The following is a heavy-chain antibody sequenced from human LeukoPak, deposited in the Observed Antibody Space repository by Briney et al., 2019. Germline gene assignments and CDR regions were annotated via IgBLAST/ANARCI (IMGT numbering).Heavy chain of an antibody. Sequence: SETLSLTCAVYGGSLSGYYWSWIRQPPGKGLEWIGEINHSGSTNYNPSLKSRVTISVDTSKNQFSLKLSSVTAADTAVYYCARGGRWLHPFDYWGQGTLVTVSS. CDR3: ARGGRWLHPFDY. J-gene: IGHJ4*02. D-gene: IGHD5-24*01. V-gene: IGHV4-34*01. CDR1: GGSLSGYY. CDR2: INHSGST.